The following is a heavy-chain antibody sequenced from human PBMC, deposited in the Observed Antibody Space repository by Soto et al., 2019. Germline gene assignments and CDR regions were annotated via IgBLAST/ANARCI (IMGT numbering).Heavy chain of an antibody. V-gene: IGHV1-2*02. CDR2: INPNSGDT. D-gene: IGHD5-12*01. CDR3: ARESGGATATLDYYYFYMDV. J-gene: IGHJ6*03. Sequence: QVQLVQSGAEVKKPGASVTVSCKASGYTFSDYYLHWVRQAPGQGPEWMGWINPNSGDTKYAQKFRGRVTMTRDTSVRTAFMELNRLKSDDTAVYYWARESGGATATLDYYYFYMDVWGKGTTVTVSS. CDR1: GYTFSDYY.